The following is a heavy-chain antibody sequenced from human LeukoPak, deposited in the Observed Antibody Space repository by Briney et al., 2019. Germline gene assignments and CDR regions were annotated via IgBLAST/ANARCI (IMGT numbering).Heavy chain of an antibody. CDR1: GYSFTSYW. J-gene: IGHJ6*02. CDR3: ARHVEDSSSSGMDV. V-gene: IGHV5-51*01. D-gene: IGHD6-6*01. CDR2: IYPGDSDT. Sequence: GDSLKISCKGSGYSFTSYWIGWVRQMPGKGLEGMGIIYPGDSDTRYSPSFQGQFTISADKSISTAYLQWSSLKTSDTAMYYCARHVEDSSSSGMDVWGQGTTVTVSS.